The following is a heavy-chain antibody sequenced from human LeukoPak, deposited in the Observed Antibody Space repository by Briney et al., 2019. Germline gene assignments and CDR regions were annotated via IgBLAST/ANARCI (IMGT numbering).Heavy chain of an antibody. Sequence: ASVKVSCKASGYTFTSYYMHWVRQAPGQGLEWMGIINPSGGSTSYAQKSQGRVTMTRDTSTSTVYMELSSLRSEDTAVYYCARGQKPPQLLAPPVYWGQGTLVTVSS. CDR3: ARGQKPPQLLAPPVY. J-gene: IGHJ4*02. CDR1: GYTFTSYY. V-gene: IGHV1-46*01. CDR2: INPSGGST. D-gene: IGHD2-2*01.